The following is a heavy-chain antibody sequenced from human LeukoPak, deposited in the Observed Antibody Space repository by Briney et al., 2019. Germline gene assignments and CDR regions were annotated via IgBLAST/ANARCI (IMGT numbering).Heavy chain of an antibody. CDR2: ILSDGSKE. D-gene: IGHD3-3*01. Sequence: PGGSLRLSCAASGFTFSSYGMHWVRQAPGKGLEWVAVILSDGSKEFYTDSVKGRFTISRDNSKTTLYLQMNSLRAEDTAVYYCARPGNYDFWSGLDYWGQGTLVTVSS. J-gene: IGHJ4*02. CDR1: GFTFSSYG. V-gene: IGHV3-33*01. CDR3: ARPGNYDFWSGLDY.